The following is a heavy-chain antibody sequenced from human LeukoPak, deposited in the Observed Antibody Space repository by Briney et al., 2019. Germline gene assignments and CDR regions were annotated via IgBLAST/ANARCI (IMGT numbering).Heavy chain of an antibody. V-gene: IGHV4-34*01. D-gene: IGHD2-2*02. CDR1: GGSFSGYY. CDR3: ARGRGYCSSTSCYTGYYYYYYMDV. Sequence: SETLSLTCAVYGGSFSGYYWSWIRQPPGKGREWIGEINHSGSTNYNPSLKSGVTISVDTSKNQFSLKLSSVTAADTAVYYCARGRGYCSSTSCYTGYYYYYYMDVWGKGTTVTVSS. J-gene: IGHJ6*03. CDR2: INHSGST.